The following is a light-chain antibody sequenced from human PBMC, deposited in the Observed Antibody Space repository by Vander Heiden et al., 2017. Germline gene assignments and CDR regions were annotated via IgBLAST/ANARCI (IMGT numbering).Light chain of an antibody. CDR3: TSYTRNSDQV. J-gene: IGLJ3*02. CDR1: NNDVGFYTR. V-gene: IGLV2-18*02. Sequence: QSALTQPPSVSGSPGQSVTISCTGTNNDVGFYTRVAWYQQSPGTAPKLIIFEVSNRPSGVPDRFSGSKSGNTASLTISGLQAEDEADYYCTSYTRNSDQVFGGGTKVTGL. CDR2: EVS.